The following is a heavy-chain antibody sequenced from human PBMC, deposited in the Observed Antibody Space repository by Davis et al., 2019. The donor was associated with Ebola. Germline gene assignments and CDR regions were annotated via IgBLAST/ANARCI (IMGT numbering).Heavy chain of an antibody. CDR1: GGSISSRSYY. D-gene: IGHD3-10*01. CDR2: IYYSGST. Sequence: MPSETLSLTCTVSGGSISSRSYYWGWIRQPPGKGLEWIGSIYYSGSTFYNPSLKSRVTISIDTSKNQFSLKLSSVSAADTAVYYCARRGDPRRGNWYFDLWGRGTLVTVSS. V-gene: IGHV4-39*01. CDR3: ARRGDPRRGNWYFDL. J-gene: IGHJ2*01.